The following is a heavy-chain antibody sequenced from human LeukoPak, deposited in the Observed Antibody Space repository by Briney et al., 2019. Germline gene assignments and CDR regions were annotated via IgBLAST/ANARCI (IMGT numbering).Heavy chain of an antibody. CDR3: ARGYSSPPYYFDY. V-gene: IGHV3-53*01. D-gene: IGHD3-22*01. Sequence: GGSLRLSCAVSGFTVSSNYMSWVRQAPGKGLEWVSVIYSGGSTYYADSVKGRFTISRDNSKNTLYLQMNSLRAEDTAVYYCARGYSSPPYYFDYWGQGTLVTVSS. CDR1: GFTVSSNY. J-gene: IGHJ4*02. CDR2: IYSGGST.